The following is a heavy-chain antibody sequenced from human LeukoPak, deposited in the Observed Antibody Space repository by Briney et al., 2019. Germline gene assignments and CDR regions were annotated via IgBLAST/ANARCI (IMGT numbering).Heavy chain of an antibody. CDR3: AREGYSGSAGSDFDY. Sequence: SETLSLTCTVSGGSISSYYWSWIRQPPGEGLEWIGYIYYSGSTNYNPSLKSRVTISVDTSKNQFSLKLSSVTAADTAVYYCAREGYSGSAGSDFDYWGQGTLVTVSX. CDR2: IYYSGST. D-gene: IGHD1-26*01. J-gene: IGHJ4*02. CDR1: GGSISSYY. V-gene: IGHV4-59*01.